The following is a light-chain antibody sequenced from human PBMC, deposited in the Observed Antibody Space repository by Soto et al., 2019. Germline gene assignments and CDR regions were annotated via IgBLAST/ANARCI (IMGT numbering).Light chain of an antibody. CDR1: SSDVGDYNY. V-gene: IGLV2-11*01. Sequence: QSALTQPRSVSGSPEQSVTISCTGSSSDVGDYNYVSWYQRHPGKAPKLMIYDVSKRPSGVPDRFSGSKSGNTASLTISGLQAEDEAAYYCCSYVGSNTLYVFGTGTKVTVL. CDR3: CSYVGSNTLYV. J-gene: IGLJ1*01. CDR2: DVS.